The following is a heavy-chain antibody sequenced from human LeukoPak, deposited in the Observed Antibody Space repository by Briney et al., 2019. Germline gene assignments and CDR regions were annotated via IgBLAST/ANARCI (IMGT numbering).Heavy chain of an antibody. J-gene: IGHJ4*02. CDR3: ARDDSSSWGDY. Sequence: SETLSLTCTVSGGSISSYYWSWIRQPPGKGLEWIGYIYYSGSTNYNPSLKSRVTISVDTSKNQFSLKLSSVTAADTAVYYCARDDSSSWGDYWGQGTLVTVSS. CDR2: IYYSGST. D-gene: IGHD6-13*01. V-gene: IGHV4-59*01. CDR1: GGSISSYY.